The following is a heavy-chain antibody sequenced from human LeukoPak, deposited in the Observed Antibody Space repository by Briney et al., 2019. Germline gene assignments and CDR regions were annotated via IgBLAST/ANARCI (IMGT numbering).Heavy chain of an antibody. Sequence: GESLKISCKGSGYSFTSYWIGWVRQMPGKGLEWMGIIYPGNSDTRYSPSFQGQVTISADKSISTAYLQWSSLKASDTAMYYCARHLDARAYYYYMDVWGKGTTVTVSS. J-gene: IGHJ6*03. CDR1: GYSFTSYW. D-gene: IGHD2-2*01. CDR3: ARHLDARAYYYYMDV. CDR2: IYPGNSDT. V-gene: IGHV5-51*01.